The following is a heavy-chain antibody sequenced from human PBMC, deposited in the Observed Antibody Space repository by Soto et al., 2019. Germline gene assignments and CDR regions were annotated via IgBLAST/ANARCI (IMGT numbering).Heavy chain of an antibody. J-gene: IGHJ5*02. CDR3: ARVPMAAAGSYWFDP. CDR2: IIPIFGTA. CDR1: GGTFSSYA. Sequence: SVKISCKASGGTFSSYAISWVRQAPGQGLEWMGGIIPIFGTANYAQKFQGRVTITADESTSTAYMELSSLRSEDTAVYYCARVPMAAAGSYWFDPWGQGTLVTVSS. V-gene: IGHV1-69*13. D-gene: IGHD6-13*01.